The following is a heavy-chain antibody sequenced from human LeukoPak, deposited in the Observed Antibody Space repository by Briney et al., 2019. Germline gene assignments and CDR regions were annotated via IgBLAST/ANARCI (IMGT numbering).Heavy chain of an antibody. CDR1: GGSISSYY. V-gene: IGHV4-59*12. CDR3: ARDGIAAAGTEGSLDY. CDR2: IYYSGST. J-gene: IGHJ4*02. Sequence: SETLSLTCTDSGGSISSYYWSWIRQPPGKGLEWIGSIYYSGSTYYNPSLKSRVTISVDTSKNQFSLKLSSVTAADTAVYYCARDGIAAAGTEGSLDYWGQGTLVTVSS. D-gene: IGHD6-13*01.